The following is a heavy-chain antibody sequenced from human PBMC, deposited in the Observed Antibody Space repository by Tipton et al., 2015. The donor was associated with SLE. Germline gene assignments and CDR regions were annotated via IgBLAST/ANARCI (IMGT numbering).Heavy chain of an antibody. V-gene: IGHV1-8*01. CDR2: MNPNNGDT. J-gene: IGHJ3*02. Sequence: QSGPEVKKPGASVKVSCKASGYTFTSYDINWVRQATGQGLEWMGWMNPNNGDTGYAQRFQGRVTLTRNTSISTAYMELSGLRFEDTAVYYCARQNIVATRGAFDIWGQGTMVTVSS. CDR3: ARQNIVATRGAFDI. CDR1: GYTFTSYD. D-gene: IGHD5-12*01.